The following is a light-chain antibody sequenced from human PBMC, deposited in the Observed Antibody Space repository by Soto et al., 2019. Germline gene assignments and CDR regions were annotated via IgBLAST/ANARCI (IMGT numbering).Light chain of an antibody. CDR3: QQYNNWPRT. CDR2: GAS. CDR1: QSVSSN. J-gene: IGKJ1*01. V-gene: IGKV3-15*01. Sequence: EIVMTQSPATLSVSPGERATLSCRASQSVSSNLAWYRQKPGQAPRLLIYGASTRATGIPARFSGSGSGTEFTLTISSLQSEDFAVYYCQQYNNWPRTFGQGIKVEIK.